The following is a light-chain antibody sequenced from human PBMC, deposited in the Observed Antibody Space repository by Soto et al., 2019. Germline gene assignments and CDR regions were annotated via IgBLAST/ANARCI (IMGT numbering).Light chain of an antibody. CDR2: DNH. J-gene: IGLJ2*01. CDR1: SSTIGANY. CDR3: GTWDSNLNNGVV. V-gene: IGLV1-51*01. Sequence: QSVLTQPPSVSAAPGQRVTIFCSGSSSTIGANYVSWYQQLPGTAPILLIYDNHHPPSGIPDRFSGSKSGTSATLVITGLQTGDEADYYCGTWDSNLNNGVVFGGGTKLTVL.